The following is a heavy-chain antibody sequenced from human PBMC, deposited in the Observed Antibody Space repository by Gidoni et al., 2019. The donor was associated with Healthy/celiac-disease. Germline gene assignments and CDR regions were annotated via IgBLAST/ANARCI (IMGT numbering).Heavy chain of an antibody. CDR2: IYTSGST. CDR3: ARAPCSGGSCYPELVYYFDY. J-gene: IGHJ4*02. CDR1: GGSIRRGSYY. V-gene: IGHV4-61*02. Sequence: QVQLQESGPGLVKPSQTLSLPCTVSGGSIRRGSYYWSRIRQPAGKGLEWIGRIYTSGSTNYNPSLKSRVTISVDTSKNQFSLKLSSVTAADTAVYYCARAPCSGGSCYPELVYYFDYWGQGTLVTVSS. D-gene: IGHD2-15*01.